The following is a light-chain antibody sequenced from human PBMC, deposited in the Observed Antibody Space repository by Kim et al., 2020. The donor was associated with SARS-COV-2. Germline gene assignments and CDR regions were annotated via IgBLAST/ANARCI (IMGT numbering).Light chain of an antibody. Sequence: SASVGDGVTITCRASQNMNNWLAWYQQKPGKAPKLLIYEAIRLHTGVPSRFTGSGFGTEFTLTISSLQPDDFATYYCQQYNSYWTFGQGTKVDIK. V-gene: IGKV1-5*03. CDR2: EAI. CDR3: QQYNSYWT. J-gene: IGKJ1*01. CDR1: QNMNNW.